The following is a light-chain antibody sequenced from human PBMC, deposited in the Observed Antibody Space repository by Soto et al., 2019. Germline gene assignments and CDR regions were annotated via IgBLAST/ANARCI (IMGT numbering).Light chain of an antibody. CDR3: QRYGSSPFT. Sequence: EIVLTQSTGTLSLSPGERATLSCRASQSVSSNYLTWYQQKPGQAPRLLIHVASSRATGIPDRFSGSGSGTDFTLTVSRLEPDVFGVLYCQRYGSSPFTFGSGTKVG. J-gene: IGKJ3*01. CDR2: VAS. CDR1: QSVSSNY. V-gene: IGKV3-20*01.